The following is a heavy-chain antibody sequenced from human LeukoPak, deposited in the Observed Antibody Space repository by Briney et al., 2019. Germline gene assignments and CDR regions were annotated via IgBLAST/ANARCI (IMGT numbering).Heavy chain of an antibody. CDR3: ARGDLMVVDY. CDR1: GGSISSGGYY. V-gene: IGHV4-31*03. D-gene: IGHD2-8*01. J-gene: IGHJ4*02. Sequence: SETLSLTCTVSGGSISSGGYYWSWIRQHPGKGLEWIGYIYYSGSTYYNPSLKSRVTISVDTSKNQFSLKLSSVTAADTAVYYCARGDLMVVDYWGQGTLVTVSS. CDR2: IYYSGST.